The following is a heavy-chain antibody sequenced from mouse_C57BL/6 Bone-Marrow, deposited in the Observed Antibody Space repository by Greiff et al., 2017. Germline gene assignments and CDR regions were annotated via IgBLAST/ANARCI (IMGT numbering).Heavy chain of an antibody. V-gene: IGHV1-5*01. J-gene: IGHJ3*01. D-gene: IGHD1-1*01. Sequence: EVQLQQSGTVLARPGASVKISCKTSGYTFTSYWMHWVKQRPGQGLEWIGAIYPGNSDTSYNQKFKGKAKLTAVTSASTAYMELSSLTNEDSAVYICTRAFYYYGSGDWFAYWGQGTGVTVSA. CDR1: GYTFTSYW. CDR3: TRAFYYYGSGDWFAY. CDR2: IYPGNSDT.